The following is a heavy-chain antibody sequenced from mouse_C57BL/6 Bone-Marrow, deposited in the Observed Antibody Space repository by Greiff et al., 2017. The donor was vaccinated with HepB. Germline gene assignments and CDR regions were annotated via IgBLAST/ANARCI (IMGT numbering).Heavy chain of an antibody. CDR1: GYSFTGYY. CDR3: ARGPLRLPHY. CDR2: INPSTGGT. Sequence: VHVKQSGPELVKPGASVKMSCKASGYSFTGYYMNWVKQSPEKSLEWIGEINPSTGGTTYNQKFKAKATLTVDKSSSTAYMQLKSLTSEDSAVYYCARGPLRLPHYWGQGTTLTVSS. D-gene: IGHD3-2*02. J-gene: IGHJ2*01. V-gene: IGHV1-42*01.